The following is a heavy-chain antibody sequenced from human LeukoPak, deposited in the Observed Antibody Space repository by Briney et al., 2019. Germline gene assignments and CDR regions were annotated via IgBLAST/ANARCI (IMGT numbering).Heavy chain of an antibody. J-gene: IGHJ5*02. CDR3: AREGGSYSGIPNWFDP. V-gene: IGHV3-11*01. CDR2: ISSSGSTI. Sequence: KAGGSLRLSCAASGFTFSDYYMSWIRQAPGKGLEWVSYISSSGSTIYYADFVKGRFTISRDNAKNSLYLQMNSLRAEDTAVYYCAREGGSYSGIPNWFDPWGQGTLVTVSS. CDR1: GFTFSDYY. D-gene: IGHD2-15*01.